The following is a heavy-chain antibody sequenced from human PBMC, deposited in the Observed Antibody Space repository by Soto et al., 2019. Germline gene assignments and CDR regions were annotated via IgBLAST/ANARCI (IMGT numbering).Heavy chain of an antibody. CDR1: GFTVSSNY. CDR3: ARVRFFRANANHEAFYI. D-gene: IGHD2-8*01. Sequence: EVQLVESGGGLVQPGGSLRLSCAASGFTVSSNYMSWVRQAPGKGLEWVSVIYSGGSTYYADSVKGRFTISSDNSKTALSLQMNSLRAEDTAVYYCARVRFFRANANHEAFYIWGQGTMVTVAS. J-gene: IGHJ3*02. CDR2: IYSGGST. V-gene: IGHV3-66*01.